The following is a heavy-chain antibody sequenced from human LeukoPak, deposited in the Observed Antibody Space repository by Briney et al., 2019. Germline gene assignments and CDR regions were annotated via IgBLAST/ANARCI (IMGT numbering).Heavy chain of an antibody. V-gene: IGHV3-23*01. CDR3: AREPCPARHYDSMDV. Sequence: GGSLRLSCAASGFTFSSYAMSWVRQAPGKGLEWVSAISGSGGSTYYADSVKGRFTISRDNSKNTLYLQMNSLRAEDTAVYYWAREPCPARHYDSMDVWGKGNTVTVSS. J-gene: IGHJ6*03. CDR2: ISGSGGST. CDR1: GFTFSSYA.